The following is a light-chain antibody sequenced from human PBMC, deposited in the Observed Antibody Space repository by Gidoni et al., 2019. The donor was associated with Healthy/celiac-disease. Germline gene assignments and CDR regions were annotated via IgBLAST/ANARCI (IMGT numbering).Light chain of an antibody. CDR2: EDN. CDR1: SGSIASNY. J-gene: IGLJ3*02. V-gene: IGLV6-57*01. CDR3: QSYEV. Sequence: NFMPTQPHSVSASPGKTVTISCTRSSGSIASNYVQWSQQRPGSSPTTVIYEDNQRPSGVPDRFAGSIDSSSNSASLTIAGLKTEDEADYYCQSYEVFGGGTKLTVL.